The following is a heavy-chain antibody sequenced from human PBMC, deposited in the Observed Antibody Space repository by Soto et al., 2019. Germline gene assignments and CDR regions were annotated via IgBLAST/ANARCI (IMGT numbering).Heavy chain of an antibody. CDR2: IIPILGIA. Sequence: GASVKVSCKASGGTFSSYTISWVRQAPGQGLEWMGRIIPILGIANYAQKFQGRVTITADKSTSTAYMELSSLRSEDTAVYYCASVRWHGKYYFAYWGQGTLVTVSS. CDR1: GGTFSSYT. V-gene: IGHV1-69*02. J-gene: IGHJ4*02. CDR3: ASVRWHGKYYFAY. D-gene: IGHD1-26*01.